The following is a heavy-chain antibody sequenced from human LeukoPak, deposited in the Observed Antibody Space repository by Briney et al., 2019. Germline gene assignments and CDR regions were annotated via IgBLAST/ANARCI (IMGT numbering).Heavy chain of an antibody. Sequence: GGSLRLSCAASGFTFRSYWMYWVRQAPGQGLVWVSRSNSDGSSTSYADSLKGRRTISRDNAKNTVYLQMNSLRAEDTAVYYCARGGRYSTDNWFDPWGQGTLVSVSS. CDR2: SNSDGSST. D-gene: IGHD6-13*01. CDR3: ARGGRYSTDNWFDP. CDR1: GFTFRSYW. J-gene: IGHJ5*02. V-gene: IGHV3-74*01.